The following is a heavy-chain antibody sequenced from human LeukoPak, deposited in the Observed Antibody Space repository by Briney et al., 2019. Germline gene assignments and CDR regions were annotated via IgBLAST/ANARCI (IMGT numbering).Heavy chain of an antibody. CDR2: INHSGST. J-gene: IGHJ6*03. CDR1: GGSFSGYY. D-gene: IGHD2-8*01. CDR3: ARGHCTNGVCYRYYYYYYMDV. V-gene: IGHV4-34*01. Sequence: SETLSLTCAVYGGSFSGYYWSWIRQPPGKGLVWIGEINHSGSTNYNPSLKSRVTISVDTSKNQFSLKLSSVTAADTAVYYCARGHCTNGVCYRYYYYYYMDVWGKGTTVTVSS.